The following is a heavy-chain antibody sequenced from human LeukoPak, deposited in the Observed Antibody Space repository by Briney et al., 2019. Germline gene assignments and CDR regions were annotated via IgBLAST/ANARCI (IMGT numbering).Heavy chain of an antibody. CDR3: AKRSLYSASPYFDY. CDR1: GFTFSSYG. CDR2: ITDSGGST. Sequence: PGGSLRLSCAASGFTFSSYGMSWVRQAPGKGLEWVSSITDSGGSTYYADSVKGRFTISRDNSKSTLYLQMNNVRVEDTAVYYCAKRSLYSASPYFDYWSQGTLVTVSS. D-gene: IGHD4-4*01. V-gene: IGHV3-23*01. J-gene: IGHJ4*02.